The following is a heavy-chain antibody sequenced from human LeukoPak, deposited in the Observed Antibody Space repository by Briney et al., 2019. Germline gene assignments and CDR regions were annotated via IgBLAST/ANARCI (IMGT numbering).Heavy chain of an antibody. CDR1: GFTFSDYY. CDR3: ARGAVAVAGDIDFDY. V-gene: IGHV3-11*04. Sequence: PGGSLRLSCAASGFTFSDYYMSWIRQAPGKGLEWVSYISSSGSTIYYADSVKGRFTVSRDNSNNRLYLQMSGLTAADTAVYYCARGAVAVAGDIDFDYWGQGTLVTVSS. D-gene: IGHD6-19*01. CDR2: ISSSGSTI. J-gene: IGHJ4*02.